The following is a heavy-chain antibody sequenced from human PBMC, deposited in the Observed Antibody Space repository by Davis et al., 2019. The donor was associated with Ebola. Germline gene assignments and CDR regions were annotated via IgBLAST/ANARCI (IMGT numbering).Heavy chain of an antibody. D-gene: IGHD3-9*01. J-gene: IGHJ5*02. CDR3: ARGRSILTGYRRFDP. CDR2: IYYSGNT. Sequence: MPSETLSLTCTIYGGSFSGYYWSWIRQPPGKGLEWIGYIYYSGNTNYNPSFKSRATISVDTSKNQFSLKLSSVTAADTAVYYCARGRSILTGYRRFDPWGQGTLVTVSS. CDR1: GGSFSGYY. V-gene: IGHV4-59*12.